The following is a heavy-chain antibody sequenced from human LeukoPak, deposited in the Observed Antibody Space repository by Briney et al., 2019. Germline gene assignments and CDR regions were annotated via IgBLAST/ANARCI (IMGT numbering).Heavy chain of an antibody. D-gene: IGHD6-13*01. Sequence: ASVKVSCKASGYTFTGYYMHWVRHAPGQGLEWMGWINPNSGGTNYAQKFQGRVTMTRDTSISTAYMELSRLRSDDTAVYYCARVEAAAANNWFDPWGQGTLVTVSS. V-gene: IGHV1-2*02. J-gene: IGHJ5*02. CDR2: INPNSGGT. CDR1: GYTFTGYY. CDR3: ARVEAAAANNWFDP.